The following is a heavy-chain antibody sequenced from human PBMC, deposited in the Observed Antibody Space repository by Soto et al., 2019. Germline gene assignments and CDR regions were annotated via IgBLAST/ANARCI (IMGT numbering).Heavy chain of an antibody. V-gene: IGHV1-2*04. CDR2: INPNSGGT. J-gene: IGHJ5*02. Sequence: QVQLVQSGAEVKKPGASVKVSCKASGYTFTGYYMHWVRQAPGQGLEWMGWINPNSGGTNYAQKFQGWVTMTRGTSISTAYMELSMLRSDDTAVYYCARDLYGAGSGFDPWGQGTLVTVSS. CDR1: GYTFTGYY. D-gene: IGHD3-10*01. CDR3: ARDLYGAGSGFDP.